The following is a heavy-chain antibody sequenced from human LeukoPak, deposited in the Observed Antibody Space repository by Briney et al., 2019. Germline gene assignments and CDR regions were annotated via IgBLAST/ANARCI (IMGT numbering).Heavy chain of an antibody. CDR2: INHSGST. CDR3: ARGGFYCGGDCYVDY. CDR1: GGSFIPYY. V-gene: IGHV4-34*01. J-gene: IGHJ4*02. D-gene: IGHD2-21*02. Sequence: SETLSLTCAVYGGSFIPYYWSWIRQPPGKGLEWIGEINHSGSTNYNPSLKSRVTISVDTSKSQFSLKLSSVTAADTAGYFCARGGFYCGGDCYVDYWGQGTMVTVSS.